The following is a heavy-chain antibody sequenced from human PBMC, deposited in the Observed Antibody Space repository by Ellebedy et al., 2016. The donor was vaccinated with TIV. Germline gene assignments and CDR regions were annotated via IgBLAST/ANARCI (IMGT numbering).Heavy chain of an antibody. J-gene: IGHJ4*02. D-gene: IGHD5-24*01. CDR2: IYPGDSDT. CDR3: ARRARNGFNQGPFDY. CDR1: GYSFTNHW. V-gene: IGHV5-51*01. Sequence: PGGSLRLSCKGSGYSFTNHWIGWVRQMPGRGLEWMGIIYPGDSDTRYSPSFQGQVTISADKSISTAYLQWSRLRASDTAIYYCARRARNGFNQGPFDYWGQGTLVTVPS.